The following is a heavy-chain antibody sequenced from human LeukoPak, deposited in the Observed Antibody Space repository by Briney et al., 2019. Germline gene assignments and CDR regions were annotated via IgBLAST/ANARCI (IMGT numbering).Heavy chain of an antibody. V-gene: IGHV4-30-4*01. CDR1: GGSISSADYF. D-gene: IGHD3-10*01. CDR2: IYYRGST. Sequence: SETLSLTCTVSGGSISSADYFWSRIRQPPGKGLEWLGHIYYRGSTHYSPSLKSRLTISVDTSKNQFSLKLSSVTVADTAVYFCARDLHGSGPYRYFDYWGQGALVTVSS. CDR3: ARDLHGSGPYRYFDY. J-gene: IGHJ4*02.